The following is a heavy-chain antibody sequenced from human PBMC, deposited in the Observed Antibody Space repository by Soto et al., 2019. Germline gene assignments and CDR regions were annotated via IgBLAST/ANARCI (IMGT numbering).Heavy chain of an antibody. CDR3: ARLGNTVVRTVYLGNWFDP. Sequence: ASVKVSCKASGYTFTLYAIHWVRQAPGQRLEWMGWINAGNGHTKYSQKFQGRVTFTRDTSANTAYMELSSLRSEDTAVYYCARLGNTVVRTVYLGNWFDPWGQGTLVTVSS. CDR2: INAGNGHT. D-gene: IGHD3-10*01. V-gene: IGHV1-3*01. CDR1: GYTFTLYA. J-gene: IGHJ5*02.